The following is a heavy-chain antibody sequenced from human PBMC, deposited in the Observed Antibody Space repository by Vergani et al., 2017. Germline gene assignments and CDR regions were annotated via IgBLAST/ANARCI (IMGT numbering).Heavy chain of an antibody. CDR1: GGSMSGYY. V-gene: IGHV4-59*01. CDR3: GRVADFYGLGSRLHGL. D-gene: IGHD3-10*01. J-gene: IGHJ4*01. Sequence: QVRLQESGPGLVKPSETLSLTCSVSGGSMSGYYWSWIRQPPGKEREWIGYMYHSGSTNYNPSLETRVTISGDTSKNQFSLKLNSVTAADTAVYYCGRVADFYGLGSRLHGLWGQGILVNGSS. CDR2: MYHSGST.